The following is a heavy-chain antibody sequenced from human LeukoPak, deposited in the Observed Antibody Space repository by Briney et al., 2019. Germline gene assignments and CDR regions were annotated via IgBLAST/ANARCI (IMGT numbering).Heavy chain of an antibody. V-gene: IGHV5-51*01. CDR3: ARRRGDTVAGPDY. CDR1: GYSFSTYW. Sequence: GESLKISCKGSGYSFSTYWIGWVRQVPGKGLEWMGIIYPGDSDTRYSPSFQGQVTISADRSISTAYLQWSSLRASDSAIYYCARRRGDTVAGPDYWGQGTLVTVSS. CDR2: IYPGDSDT. J-gene: IGHJ4*02. D-gene: IGHD6-19*01.